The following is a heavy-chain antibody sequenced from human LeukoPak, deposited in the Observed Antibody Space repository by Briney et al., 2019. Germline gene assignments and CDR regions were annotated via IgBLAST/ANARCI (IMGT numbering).Heavy chain of an antibody. V-gene: IGHV3-66*01. CDR1: GFTVSSNY. J-gene: IGHJ4*02. Sequence: QSGGSLRLSCAASGFTVSSNYMSWVRQAPGKGLEWVSVIYSGGSTYYADSVKGRFTISRDNARNTLYLQMNSLRAEDTAVYYCARSMGIAVSRNSNFDYWGQGILVTVSS. D-gene: IGHD6-19*01. CDR3: ARSMGIAVSRNSNFDY. CDR2: IYSGGST.